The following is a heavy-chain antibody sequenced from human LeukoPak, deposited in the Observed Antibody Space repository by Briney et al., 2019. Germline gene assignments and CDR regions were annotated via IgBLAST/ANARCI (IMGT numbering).Heavy chain of an antibody. D-gene: IGHD3-22*01. Sequence: GESLKISCKGSGYSFTSYWIGWVRLMPGKGLEWMGIIYPGDSDTRYSPSFQGQVTISADKSISTAYLQWSSLKASDTAMYYCASTPYYYDSSGVFDPWGQGTLVTVSS. CDR3: ASTPYYYDSSGVFDP. J-gene: IGHJ5*02. CDR1: GYSFTSYW. CDR2: IYPGDSDT. V-gene: IGHV5-51*01.